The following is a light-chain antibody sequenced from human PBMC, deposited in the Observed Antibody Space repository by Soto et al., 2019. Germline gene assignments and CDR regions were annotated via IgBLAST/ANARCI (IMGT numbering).Light chain of an antibody. V-gene: IGKV1-39*01. CDR1: QSISSY. Sequence: DIQMTQSPSSLSASVGDRVTITCRASQSISSYLNWYQQKPGKAPKLLIYAASSLQRGVPSRFSGSGSGRDFTRTISSLLPEDFATYYCQHSYITPRTYGQGTKVEIK. CDR2: AAS. J-gene: IGKJ1*01. CDR3: QHSYITPRT.